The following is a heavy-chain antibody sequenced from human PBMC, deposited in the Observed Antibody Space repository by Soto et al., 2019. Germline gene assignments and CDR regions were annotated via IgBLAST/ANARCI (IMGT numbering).Heavy chain of an antibody. J-gene: IGHJ2*01. Sequence: QVQLQESGPGLVKPSQTLSLTCTVSGGSISSGGYYWSWIRQHPGKGLEWIGYIYYSGSTYYNPSLKSRVTISVDTSKIQFSLKLSSVTAADTAVYYCARHDYGDSFYWDCDLWGRGTLVTVSS. CDR2: IYYSGST. CDR1: GGSISSGGYY. V-gene: IGHV4-31*03. D-gene: IGHD4-17*01. CDR3: ARHDYGDSFYWDCDL.